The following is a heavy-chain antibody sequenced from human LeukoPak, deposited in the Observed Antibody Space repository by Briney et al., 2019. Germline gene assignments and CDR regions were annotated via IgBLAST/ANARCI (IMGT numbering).Heavy chain of an antibody. D-gene: IGHD3-10*01. CDR1: GGSISSSSYF. V-gene: IGHV4-39*01. CDR2: ISYSGTT. CDR3: TLGSSYKV. J-gene: IGHJ4*02. Sequence: SETLSLTCTVSGGSISSSSYFWGWIRQSPVKGLEWIGSISYSGTTYYNPSPKSRVTISVDTSKNQFSLKLNSVTAADTAVFYNTLGSSYKVWGQGTLVTVSS.